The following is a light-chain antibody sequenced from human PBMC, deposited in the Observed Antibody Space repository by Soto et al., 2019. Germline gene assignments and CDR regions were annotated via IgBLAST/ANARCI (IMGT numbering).Light chain of an antibody. V-gene: IGKV1-5*01. J-gene: IGKJ2*01. CDR2: DAS. Sequence: DIQMTQSPSTLSAFVGDRVTITCRASQSVSSSLAWYQQKPGKAPKLLIYDASTLESGVPSRFSGSGYGTEFTLTINSLQPGDVATYYCQQYESLSPYTFGQGTRLEI. CDR3: QQYESLSPYT. CDR1: QSVSSS.